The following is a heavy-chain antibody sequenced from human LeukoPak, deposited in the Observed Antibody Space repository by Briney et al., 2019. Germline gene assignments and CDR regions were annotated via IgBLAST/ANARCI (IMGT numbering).Heavy chain of an antibody. CDR2: INDYTGDS. J-gene: IGHJ2*01. Sequence: SETLSLTCTVFGGSFTDYFLTWIRHSPGKGLEWIGEINDYTGDSKYNPSLNSRVSISLEKSKNQLSLELRSVTAADTAVYYCARVPVTLHWYFNLWGRGTLVTVSS. D-gene: IGHD4-17*01. CDR1: GGSFTDYF. V-gene: IGHV4-34*01. CDR3: ARVPVTLHWYFNL.